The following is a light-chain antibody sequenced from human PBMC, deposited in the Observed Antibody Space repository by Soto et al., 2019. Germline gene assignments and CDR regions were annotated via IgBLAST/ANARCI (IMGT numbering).Light chain of an antibody. J-gene: IGKJ1*01. CDR3: QQYGSSGT. Sequence: DIVLTQSPGTLSLSPGERATFSCRASQSVSSNYLAWYQQKPGQAPRLLIYGAFKRATGIPDRFSGSGSGTDFTLTISRLEPEDFAVYYCQQYGSSGTFGQGTKVDIK. CDR2: GAF. V-gene: IGKV3-20*01. CDR1: QSVSSNY.